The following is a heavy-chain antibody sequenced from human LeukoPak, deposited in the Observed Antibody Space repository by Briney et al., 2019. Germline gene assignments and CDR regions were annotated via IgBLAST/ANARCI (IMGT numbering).Heavy chain of an antibody. CDR2: ISSSGSTI. CDR1: GFTFSDYY. CDR3: AREVRYYDSSGTVDY. Sequence: GGSLRLSCAASGFTFSDYYMSWIRQAPGKGLEWVSYISSSGSTIYYADSVKGRSTISRDNAKNSLYLQMNSLRAEDTAVYYCAREVRYYDSSGTVDYWGQGTLVTVAS. V-gene: IGHV3-11*01. D-gene: IGHD3-22*01. J-gene: IGHJ4*02.